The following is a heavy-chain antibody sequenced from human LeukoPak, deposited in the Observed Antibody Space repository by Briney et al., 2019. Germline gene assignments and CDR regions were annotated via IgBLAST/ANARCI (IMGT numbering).Heavy chain of an antibody. CDR1: GFTVSSNY. Sequence: PGGSLRLSCAASGFTVSSNYMSWVRQAPGKGLEWVSVIYSGGSTYYADSVKGRFTISRDNSKNTLYLQMNSLRAEDTAVYYCAKALSPYYYDSSGCIDYWGQGTLVTVSS. J-gene: IGHJ4*02. D-gene: IGHD3-22*01. V-gene: IGHV3-53*01. CDR2: IYSGGST. CDR3: AKALSPYYYDSSGCIDY.